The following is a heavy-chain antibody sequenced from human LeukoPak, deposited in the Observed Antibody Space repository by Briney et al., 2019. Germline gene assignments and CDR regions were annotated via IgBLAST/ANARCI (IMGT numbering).Heavy chain of an antibody. CDR1: GGSISSGDYY. CDR3: AREGTGYCSSTSYCYWFDP. Sequence: PSQTLSLTCTVSGGSISSGDYYWSWIRQPPGKGLEWIGYIYYSGSTYYNPSLKSRVTISVDTSKNQFSLKLSSATAADTAVYYCAREGTGYCSSTSYCYWFDPWGQGTLVTVSS. V-gene: IGHV4-30-4*08. CDR2: IYYSGST. J-gene: IGHJ5*02. D-gene: IGHD2-2*01.